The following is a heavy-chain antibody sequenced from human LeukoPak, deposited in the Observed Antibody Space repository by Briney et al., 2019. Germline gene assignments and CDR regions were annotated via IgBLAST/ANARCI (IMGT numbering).Heavy chain of an antibody. J-gene: IGHJ3*02. D-gene: IGHD3-10*01. CDR1: EFTFDTYA. CDR3: AKDAIRGNGIYDAFDI. V-gene: IGHV3-23*01. Sequence: PVGSLRLSCAASEFTFDTYAMSWVRQAPGKGLGWVSTIGNTETYYADSVKGRFTISRDNRQNTVYLQMTSLRAEDTAVYFCAKDAIRGNGIYDAFDIWGQGTRVTVS. CDR2: IGNTET.